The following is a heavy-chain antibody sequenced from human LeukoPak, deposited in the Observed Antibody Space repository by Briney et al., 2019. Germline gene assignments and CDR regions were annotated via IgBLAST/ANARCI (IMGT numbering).Heavy chain of an antibody. CDR3: ARDYGGNSGFDY. CDR2: ISSSSSYI. V-gene: IGHV3-21*01. J-gene: IGHJ4*02. Sequence: GRSLRLSCAASGFTFSSYSMNWVRQAPGKGLEWVSSISSSSSYIYYADSVKGRFTISRDNAKNSLYLQMNSLRAEDTAVYYCARDYGGNSGFDYWGQGTLVTVSS. D-gene: IGHD4-23*01. CDR1: GFTFSSYS.